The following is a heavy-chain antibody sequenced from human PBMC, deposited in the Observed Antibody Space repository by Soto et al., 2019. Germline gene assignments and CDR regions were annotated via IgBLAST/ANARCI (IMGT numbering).Heavy chain of an antibody. CDR3: ARDGKVRGVIITPHYYYYYYMDV. J-gene: IGHJ6*03. CDR2: ISSNGGST. D-gene: IGHD3-10*01. V-gene: IGHV3-64*01. Sequence: PWGSLRLSCAASGFTFSSYAMHWVRQAPGKGLEYVSAISSNGGSTYYANSVKGRFTISRDNSKNTLYLQMGSLRAEDMAVYYCARDGKVRGVIITPHYYYYYYMDVWGKGTTVTVSS. CDR1: GFTFSSYA.